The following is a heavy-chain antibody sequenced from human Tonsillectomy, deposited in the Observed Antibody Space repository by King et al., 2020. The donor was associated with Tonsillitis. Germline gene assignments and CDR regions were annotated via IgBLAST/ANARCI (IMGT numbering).Heavy chain of an antibody. J-gene: IGHJ4*02. CDR1: GFIFTDYY. V-gene: IGHV3-11*01. CDR3: ARLISLAGTALDY. Sequence: VQLVESGGGLVKPGGSLRLSCAASGFIFTDYYMSWIRQAPGKGLEWVSYISTSDGTNYADPVKGRFTTSRDNVQKSMYLQMNSLRVEDTAVYYCARLISLAGTALDYWGQGILVTVSS. D-gene: IGHD6-19*01. CDR2: ISTSDGT.